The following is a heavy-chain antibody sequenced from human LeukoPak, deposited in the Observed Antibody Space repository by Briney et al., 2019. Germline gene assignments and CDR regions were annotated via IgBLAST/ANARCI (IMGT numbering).Heavy chain of an antibody. CDR1: GGSINTFY. CDR2: VSYSGAT. V-gene: IGHV4-59*01. CDR3: ARTLRGDYYGLASLDN. J-gene: IGHJ4*02. Sequence: PSETLSLTCTVSGGSINTFYWSWIRQPPGKGLEWIGDVSYSGATVYSPSLKSRVTILLDTSKKEFSLKLSSVTTADTAVYYCARTLRGDYYGLASLDNWGQGTLVTVAS. D-gene: IGHD3-10*01.